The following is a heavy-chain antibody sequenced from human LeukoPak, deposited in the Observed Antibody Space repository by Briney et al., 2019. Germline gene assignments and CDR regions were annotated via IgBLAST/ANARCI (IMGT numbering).Heavy chain of an antibody. D-gene: IGHD3-22*01. Sequence: SETLSVTCAVSDYSISSGIYWGWIRQPPGKGLEWIGIVYHSGSTHYSPSLKSRVTIAVDTSKNQFSLKLSSVTAADTAVYYCARNDSSGYFDYWGQGTLVTVSS. CDR3: ARNDSSGYFDY. CDR2: VYHSGST. V-gene: IGHV4-38-2*01. J-gene: IGHJ4*02. CDR1: DYSISSGIY.